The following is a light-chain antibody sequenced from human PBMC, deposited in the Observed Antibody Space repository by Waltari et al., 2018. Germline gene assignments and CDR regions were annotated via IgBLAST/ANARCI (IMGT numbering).Light chain of an antibody. CDR3: SSYISSSTLEL. Sequence: QSALTQPASVSGSPGQSITISRTGTSSDVGAYNYVLRYPQPPGKAPKPRIFDVSNRPSGVSNRFPGSKSGNTASLTISGLQAEDEAGYYCSSYISSSTLELFGGGTSLTVL. CDR1: SSDVGAYNY. V-gene: IGLV2-14*03. J-gene: IGLJ2*01. CDR2: DVS.